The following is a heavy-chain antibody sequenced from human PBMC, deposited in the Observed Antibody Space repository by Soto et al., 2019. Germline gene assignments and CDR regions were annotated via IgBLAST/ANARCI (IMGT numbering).Heavy chain of an antibody. V-gene: IGHV3-30*03. CDR2: LSYDESHE. CDR1: GFTFRNFA. D-gene: IGHD3-22*01. J-gene: IGHJ6*02. CDR3: ARDNFNQGQIVLYLYYYGMDV. Sequence: PGGSLRLSCAASGFTFRNFAMHWVRQAPGKGLEWVATLSYDESHEYYADSVKGRFTISRDNSKNTLHLQMNSLGPEDTAVYYCARDNFNQGQIVLYLYYYGMDVWGPGATVTVYS.